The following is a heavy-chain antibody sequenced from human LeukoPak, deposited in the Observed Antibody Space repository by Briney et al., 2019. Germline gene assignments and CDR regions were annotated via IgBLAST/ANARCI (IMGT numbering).Heavy chain of an antibody. D-gene: IGHD3-16*01. J-gene: IGHJ6*03. CDR3: ARDRLNYYYYMDV. V-gene: IGHV1-2*02. Sequence: ASVKVSGKASGYTYTGYYMHWVRQAPGQGLEWMGWINPNSGGTNYAQKFQGRVTMTRDTSISTAYMELSRLRSDDTAVYYCARDRLNYYYYMDVWGKGTTVTVSS. CDR1: GYTYTGYY. CDR2: INPNSGGT.